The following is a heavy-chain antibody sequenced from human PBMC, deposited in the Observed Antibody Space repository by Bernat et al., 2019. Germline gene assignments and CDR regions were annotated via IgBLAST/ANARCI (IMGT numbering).Heavy chain of an antibody. CDR2: IWYDGSNK. D-gene: IGHD3-10*01. Sequence: QVQLVESGGGVVQPGRSLRLSCAASGFTFSSYGMHWVRQAPGKGLEWVAVIWYDGSNKYYPDSVKGRFTISRDNSKNTLYLQMNSLRAEDTAVYYCAGQHGSGSYYNYYYYGMDVWGQGTTVTVSS. V-gene: IGHV3-33*01. J-gene: IGHJ6*02. CDR1: GFTFSSYG. CDR3: AGQHGSGSYYNYYYYGMDV.